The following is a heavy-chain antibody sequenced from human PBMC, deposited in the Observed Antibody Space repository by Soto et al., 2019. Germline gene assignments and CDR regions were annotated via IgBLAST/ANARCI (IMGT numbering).Heavy chain of an antibody. J-gene: IGHJ5*02. CDR2: IYHSGST. CDR1: GGSISSGGYS. CDR3: ARDQGEGNWSDP. V-gene: IGHV4-30-2*01. Sequence: QLQLQESGSGLVRPSQTLSLTCSVSGGSISSGGYSWNWIRQPPGKGLEWIGYIYHSGSTLYTPSLKSRVTISVDKSKRRISLKLTCVTAADPSVYYCARDQGEGNWSDPWGQGTLVTVS.